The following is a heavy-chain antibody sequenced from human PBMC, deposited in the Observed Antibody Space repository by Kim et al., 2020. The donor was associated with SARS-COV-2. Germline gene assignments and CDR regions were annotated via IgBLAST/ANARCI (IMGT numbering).Heavy chain of an antibody. J-gene: IGHJ4*02. Sequence: GGSLRLSCAASGFTFDDYAMHWVRQAPGKGLEWVSGNRWNSGSIGYADSVKGRFTISRDNAKNSLYLQMNSLRAEDTALYYCAKDYEIGRSYCTGGVCYRCGYFYYWGQGTLVTVSS. D-gene: IGHD2-8*02. CDR2: NRWNSGSI. CDR1: GFTFDDYA. CDR3: AKDYEIGRSYCTGGVCYRCGYFYY. V-gene: IGHV3-9*01.